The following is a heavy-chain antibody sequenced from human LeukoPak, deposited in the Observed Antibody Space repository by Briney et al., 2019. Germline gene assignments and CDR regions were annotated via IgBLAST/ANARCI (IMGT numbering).Heavy chain of an antibody. CDR2: IYYSGST. Sequence: PSETLSLTCTVSGGSISSYYWSWIRQPPGKGLEWIGYIYYSGSTNYNPSLKSRVTISVDTSKNQFSLKLSSVTAADTAVYYCARGTTYGDLDYWGQGTLVTVSS. V-gene: IGHV4-59*01. D-gene: IGHD4-17*01. CDR3: ARGTTYGDLDY. J-gene: IGHJ4*02. CDR1: GGSISSYY.